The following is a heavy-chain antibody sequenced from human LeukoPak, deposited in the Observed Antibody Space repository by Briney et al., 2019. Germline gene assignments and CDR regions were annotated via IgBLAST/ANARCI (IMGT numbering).Heavy chain of an antibody. CDR2: IYYSGST. D-gene: IGHD3-10*01. J-gene: IGHJ4*02. CDR1: GGSISSSSYY. Sequence: KASETLSLTCTVSGGSISSSSYYWGWIRQPPGKGLEWIGSIYYSGSTYYNPSLKSRVTISVDTSKNQFSLKLSSVTAADTAVYYCAGDYSSASYRFDYWGQGTLVSVSS. V-gene: IGHV4-39*02. CDR3: AGDYSSASYRFDY.